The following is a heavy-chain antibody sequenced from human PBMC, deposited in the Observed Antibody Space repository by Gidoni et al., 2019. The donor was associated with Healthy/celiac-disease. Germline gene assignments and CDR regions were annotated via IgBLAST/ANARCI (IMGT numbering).Heavy chain of an antibody. D-gene: IGHD3-10*01. CDR3: ARDGAGGFGELFGNDY. Sequence: QVQLVESGGGLVKPGGSLRLSCAASGFTFSDYYMSWIRQAPGKGLEWVSYSSSRGSNRYDADPVKGRFTIARDNAKNSLYLQMNSLRAEDTAVYYCARDGAGGFGELFGNDYWGQGTLVTVSS. CDR1: GFTFSDYY. CDR2: SSSRGSNR. V-gene: IGHV3-11*01. J-gene: IGHJ4*02.